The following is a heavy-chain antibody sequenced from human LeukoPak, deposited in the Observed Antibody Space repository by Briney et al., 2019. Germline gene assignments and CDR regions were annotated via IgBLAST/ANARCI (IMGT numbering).Heavy chain of an antibody. CDR3: ARDVLAAPGTFDY. CDR1: GGSVSSGSYY. CDR2: IYTSGNT. D-gene: IGHD6-13*01. V-gene: IGHV4-61*02. J-gene: IGHJ4*02. Sequence: PSQTLSLTCTVSGGSVSSGSYYWSWIRQPAGKGLEWIGRIYTSGNTNYNPSLKSRVTISVDTSKNQFSLKLSSVTAADTAVYYCARDVLAAPGTFDYWGQGALVTVSS.